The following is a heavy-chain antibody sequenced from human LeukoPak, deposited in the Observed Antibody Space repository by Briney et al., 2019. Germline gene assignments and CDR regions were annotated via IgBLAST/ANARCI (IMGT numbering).Heavy chain of an antibody. D-gene: IGHD6-13*01. J-gene: IGHJ4*02. CDR3: ARFALSSSLDY. Sequence: GESLKISCKGSGYSFTSYWIGWVRQMPGKGLEWMGIIYPGYSDTRYSPSFQGQVTFSVDTSTSTVYLQWSSLKASDTAIHYCARFALSSSLDYWGQGTLVTVSP. CDR1: GYSFTSYW. V-gene: IGHV5-51*01. CDR2: IYPGYSDT.